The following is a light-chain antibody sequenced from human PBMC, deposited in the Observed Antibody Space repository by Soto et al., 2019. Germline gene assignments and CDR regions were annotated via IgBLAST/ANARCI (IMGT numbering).Light chain of an antibody. CDR2: DAS. V-gene: IGKV3D-15*01. Sequence: EIVRTQSPSTLSVSPGERVSLSCRASQSVGSNLAWYQQKPGQAPRVLIYDASTRATVIPPRFSGSGSGTEFTLTISSLQSEDFAIYYCQQCDDWPLTFGGGTKVDI. J-gene: IGKJ4*01. CDR1: QSVGSN. CDR3: QQCDDWPLT.